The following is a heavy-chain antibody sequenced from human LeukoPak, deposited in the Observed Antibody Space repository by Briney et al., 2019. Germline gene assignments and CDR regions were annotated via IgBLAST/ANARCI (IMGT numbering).Heavy chain of an antibody. V-gene: IGHV3-9*01. CDR2: TRGDSGSI. Sequence: SGRSQSLACAPSGLTFSDYAMQWVRQGPGKGLEWVTGTRGDSGSIGYAESVKVRFTGYRDSAKNSLYLQMTSMRAEDTAWYYCELALFCGTIIRQGDAFDIWGQGRMVTVSS. CDR3: ELALFCGTIIRQGDAFDI. D-gene: IGHD2-21*01. CDR1: GLTFSDYA. J-gene: IGHJ3*02.